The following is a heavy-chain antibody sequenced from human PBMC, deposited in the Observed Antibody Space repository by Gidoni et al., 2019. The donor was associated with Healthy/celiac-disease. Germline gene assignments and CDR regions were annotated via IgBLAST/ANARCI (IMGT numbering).Heavy chain of an antibody. Sequence: EVQLLESGGGLVQPGGSLRLSCAASGFTFSSYAMSWVRPAPGKGLEWVSAISGSGGSTYYADSVKGRFTISRDNSKNTLYLQMNSLRAEDTAVYYCAKGTTVTTRYYYGMDVWGQGTTVTVSS. CDR1: GFTFSSYA. J-gene: IGHJ6*02. V-gene: IGHV3-23*01. CDR3: AKGTTVTTRYYYGMDV. D-gene: IGHD4-17*01. CDR2: ISGSGGST.